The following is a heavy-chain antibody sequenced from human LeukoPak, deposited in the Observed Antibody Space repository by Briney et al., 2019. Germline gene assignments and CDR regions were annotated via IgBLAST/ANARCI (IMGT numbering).Heavy chain of an antibody. J-gene: IGHJ4*02. Sequence: PGGSLRLSCAASGVIFSNYWMHWVRQAPGKGLVWVSRITIDASSTKYTDSVSGTFTISRDNAKSTVYLQLNGLTAEDTAVYYCARAGGTATPFGYRGERTLVTVSS. V-gene: IGHV3-74*03. CDR3: ARAGGTATPFGY. CDR1: GVIFSNYW. CDR2: ITIDASST. D-gene: IGHD2-15*01.